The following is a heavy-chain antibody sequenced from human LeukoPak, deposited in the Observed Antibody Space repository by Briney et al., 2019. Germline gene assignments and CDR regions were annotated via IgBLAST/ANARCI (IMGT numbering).Heavy chain of an antibody. D-gene: IGHD3-10*01. J-gene: IGHJ4*02. Sequence: PGGSLRLSCAASGFTFSSYAMHWVRQAPGKRLEWVAVISYDGSNKYYADSVKGRYTISRDNSKNTLYLQMNSLRAEDTAVYYCARDRVRAMVRGVIDYWGQGTLVTVSS. CDR1: GFTFSSYA. V-gene: IGHV3-30-3*01. CDR2: ISYDGSNK. CDR3: ARDRVRAMVRGVIDY.